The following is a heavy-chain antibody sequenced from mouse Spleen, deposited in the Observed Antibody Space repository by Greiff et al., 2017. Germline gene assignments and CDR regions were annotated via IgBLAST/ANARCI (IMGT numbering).Heavy chain of an antibody. Sequence: VQLQQSGAELVRPGASVTLSCKASGYTFTDYEMHWVKQTPVHGLEWIGAIDPETGGTAYNQKFKGKAILTADKSSSTAYMELRSLTSEDSAVYYCTRQLGLPPWFAYWGQGTLVTVSA. J-gene: IGHJ3*01. D-gene: IGHD3-1*01. CDR1: GYTFTDYE. CDR2: IDPETGGT. V-gene: IGHV1-15*01. CDR3: TRQLGLPPWFAY.